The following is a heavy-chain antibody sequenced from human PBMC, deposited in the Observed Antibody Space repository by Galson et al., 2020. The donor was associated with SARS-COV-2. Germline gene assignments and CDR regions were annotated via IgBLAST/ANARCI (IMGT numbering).Heavy chain of an antibody. V-gene: IGHV5-51*01. Sequence: GESLKISCRTSGYSFTNYWIGWVRQMPGKGLEWMWIIYPDDSYTIYSPSFKGQVTISADRSISTAFLQWSSLKASDTAIYYCARHGASSGWYEGIDSWGQGTLVTVSS. J-gene: IGHJ4*02. D-gene: IGHD6-19*01. CDR2: IYPDDSYT. CDR3: ARHGASSGWYEGIDS. CDR1: GYSFTNYW.